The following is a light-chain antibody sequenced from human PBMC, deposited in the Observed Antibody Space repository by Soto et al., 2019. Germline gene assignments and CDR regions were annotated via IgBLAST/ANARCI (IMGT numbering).Light chain of an antibody. CDR3: QQRSNSWT. J-gene: IGKJ1*01. CDR2: DAS. V-gene: IGKV3-11*01. Sequence: EIVLTQSPATLSLSPGERATLSCRASQSVSSYLAWYQQKPGQAPRLLIYDASNRATGIPARFSGSGSGTDFTLPISSLEPEVFAVYYCQQRSNSWTFGQGTKVEIK. CDR1: QSVSSY.